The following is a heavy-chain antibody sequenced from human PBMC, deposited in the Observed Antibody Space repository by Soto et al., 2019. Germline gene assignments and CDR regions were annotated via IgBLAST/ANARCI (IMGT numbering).Heavy chain of an antibody. CDR1: GFTFSSYG. J-gene: IGHJ4*02. D-gene: IGHD1-26*01. Sequence: QVQLVESGGGVVQPGRSLRLSCAASGFTFSSYGMHWVRQAPGKGLEWVAVIWYDGSNKYYADSVKGRFTISRDNSKNTLYLQMNSLRAEDTAVYYCARGTEWELPRDYFDYWGQGTLVTVSS. V-gene: IGHV3-33*01. CDR2: IWYDGSNK. CDR3: ARGTEWELPRDYFDY.